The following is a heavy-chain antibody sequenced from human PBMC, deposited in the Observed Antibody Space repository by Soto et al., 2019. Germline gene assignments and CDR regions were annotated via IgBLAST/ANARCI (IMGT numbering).Heavy chain of an antibody. CDR1: GFTFSSYA. D-gene: IGHD6-6*01. J-gene: IGHJ4*02. V-gene: IGHV3-64*01. CDR2: ISSNGGST. CDR3: ARGSIAARRRADFDY. Sequence: PGGSLRLSCAAPGFTFSSYAMHWVRQAPGKGLEYVSAISSNGGSTYYANSVKGRFTISRDNSKNTLYLQMGSLRAEDMAVYYCARGSIAARRRADFDYWGQGTLVTVSS.